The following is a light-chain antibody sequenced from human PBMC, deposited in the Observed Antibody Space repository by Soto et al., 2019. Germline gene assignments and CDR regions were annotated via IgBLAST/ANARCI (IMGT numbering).Light chain of an antibody. Sequence: QSALTQPASVSGSPGQSITISCTGTSSNVGGYNYVSWYQQHPVKDPKLMIYDVTNRPSGVSDRFSGSKSGNTASLTISALQAEDEADYYCSSYTSSSTPYVFGTGTKATVL. CDR1: SSNVGGYNY. CDR2: DVT. V-gene: IGLV2-14*01. J-gene: IGLJ1*01. CDR3: SSYTSSSTPYV.